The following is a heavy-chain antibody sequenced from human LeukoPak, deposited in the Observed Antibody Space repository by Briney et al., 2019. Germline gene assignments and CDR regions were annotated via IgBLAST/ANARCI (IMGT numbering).Heavy chain of an antibody. CDR1: GFTFSSYA. J-gene: IGHJ4*02. Sequence: GGSLRLSCAASGFTFSSYAMSWLRQAPGKGLEWVSTIGDSGSGTYYADSVKGRFSISRDNSKNTLYLQLSSLRADDTAVYYCAKGDSAVPATRRYDHWGQGTLVTVSS. V-gene: IGHV3-23*01. CDR3: AKGDSAVPATRRYDH. D-gene: IGHD2-15*01. CDR2: IGDSGSGT.